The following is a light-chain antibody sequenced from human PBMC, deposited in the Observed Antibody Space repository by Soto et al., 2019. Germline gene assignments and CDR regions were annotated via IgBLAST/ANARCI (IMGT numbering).Light chain of an antibody. J-gene: IGLJ2*01. V-gene: IGLV2-23*02. CDR3: CSYAGSSTYVV. Sequence: QSVLTQPASVSGSPGHSITISCTGTSRDFGSYNLVSWYQQHPGKAPKLMIYEVSKRPSGVSNRFSGSKSGNTASLTISGLQAEDEADYYCCSYAGSSTYVVFGGGTQLTVL. CDR1: SRDFGSYNL. CDR2: EVS.